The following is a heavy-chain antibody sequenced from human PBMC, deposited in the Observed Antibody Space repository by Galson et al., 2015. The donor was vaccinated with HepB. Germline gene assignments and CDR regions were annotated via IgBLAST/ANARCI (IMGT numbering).Heavy chain of an antibody. CDR1: GFTFSSYS. CDR2: ISSSSSTI. CDR3: VGDPPYYYYYGMDV. J-gene: IGHJ6*02. Sequence: LRLSCAASGFTFSSYSMNWVRQAPGKGLEWVSYISSSSSTIYYADSVKGRFTISRDNAKNSLYLQMNSLRAEDTAVYYCVGDPPYYYYYGMDVWGQGTTVTVSS. V-gene: IGHV3-48*01.